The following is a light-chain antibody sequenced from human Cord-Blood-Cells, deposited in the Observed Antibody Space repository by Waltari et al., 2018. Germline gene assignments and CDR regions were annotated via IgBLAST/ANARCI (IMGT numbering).Light chain of an antibody. Sequence: IQMTQSPSSLSASVGHRVPTTCQASQDISNYLNWYQQKPGKAPKLLIYDASNLETGVPSRFSGSGSGTDFTFTISSLQPEDIATYYCQQYDNLPITFGQGTRLEIK. CDR1: QDISNY. CDR2: DAS. J-gene: IGKJ5*01. CDR3: QQYDNLPIT. V-gene: IGKV1-33*01.